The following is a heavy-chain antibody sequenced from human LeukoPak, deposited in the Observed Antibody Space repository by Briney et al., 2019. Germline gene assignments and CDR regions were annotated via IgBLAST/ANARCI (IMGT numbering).Heavy chain of an antibody. CDR1: GFTFSSYG. J-gene: IGHJ4*02. Sequence: PGRSLRLSCAASGFTFSSYGMHWVRQAPGKGLEWVAVISPDGSNKYYADSVKGRFTISRDNSKNTLYLQMNSLRVEGTAVYNCAKELYFGSGSYPDYWGQGTLVTVSS. D-gene: IGHD3-10*01. V-gene: IGHV3-30*18. CDR2: ISPDGSNK. CDR3: AKELYFGSGSYPDY.